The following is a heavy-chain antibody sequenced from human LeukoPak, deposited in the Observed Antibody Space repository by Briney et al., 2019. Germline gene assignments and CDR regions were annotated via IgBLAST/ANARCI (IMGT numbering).Heavy chain of an antibody. CDR2: ISSSATYI. Sequence: GGSLRLSCGGSGFTFSSYTMNWVRQAPGKGLEWVASISSSATYIYYADSVRGRFTISRDDAKKSVFLHMNSLRAEDTAVYFCATWDHYGDFVAFEYWGQGTLVTVSS. V-gene: IGHV3-21*01. CDR1: GFTFSSYT. J-gene: IGHJ4*02. D-gene: IGHD4-17*01. CDR3: ATWDHYGDFVAFEY.